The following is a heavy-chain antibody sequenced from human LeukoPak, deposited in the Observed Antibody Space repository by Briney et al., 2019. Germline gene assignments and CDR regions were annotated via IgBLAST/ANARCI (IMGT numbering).Heavy chain of an antibody. J-gene: IGHJ2*01. CDR3: TRGEEGWYFDV. Sequence: PGGSLRLSCVASGFSFSNYGMHWVRQAPGRGLEWLGVLSFDESQEYYAESVKGRFTISRDNSRKTVYLQMYSLRGDDTGVYYCTRGEEGWYFDVWGRGTMVTVSS. CDR1: GFSFSNYG. CDR2: LSFDESQE. V-gene: IGHV3-33*01.